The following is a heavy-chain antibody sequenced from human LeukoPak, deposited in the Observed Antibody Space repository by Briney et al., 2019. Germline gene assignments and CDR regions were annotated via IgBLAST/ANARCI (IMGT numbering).Heavy chain of an antibody. CDR2: IKQDGSEK. J-gene: IGHJ5*02. CDR1: GFTFSSYW. D-gene: IGHD6-19*01. Sequence: GGSLRLSCAASGFTFSSYWMSWVRQAPGKGLEWVANIKQDGSEKYYVDSVKGRFTISRDNAKNSLYLQMNSLTDEDTALYYCARARPVADVNWFDPWGQGTLVTVSS. CDR3: ARARPVADVNWFDP. V-gene: IGHV3-7*01.